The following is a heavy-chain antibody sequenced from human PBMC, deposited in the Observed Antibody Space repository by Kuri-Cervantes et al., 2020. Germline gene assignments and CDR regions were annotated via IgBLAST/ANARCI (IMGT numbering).Heavy chain of an antibody. CDR1: GHTFTSYY. CDR3: ARTDCSSTSCYFYYYYMDV. Sequence: ASVKVSCKASGHTFTSYYMHWVRQAPGQGLEWMGIINPSGGSTSYAQKFQGRVTMTRDTSTSTVYMELRSLRSDDTAVYYCARTDCSSTSCYFYYYYMDVWGKGTTVTVSS. D-gene: IGHD2-2*01. CDR2: INPSGGST. J-gene: IGHJ6*03. V-gene: IGHV1-46*01.